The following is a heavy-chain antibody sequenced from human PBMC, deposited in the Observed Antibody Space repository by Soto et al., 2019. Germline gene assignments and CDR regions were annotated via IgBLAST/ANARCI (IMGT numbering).Heavy chain of an antibody. V-gene: IGHV1-3*01. CDR2: INAGNGNT. Sequence: QVPLVQSGAEVKKPGASVKVSCKASGYTFTSYAMHWVRQAPGQRLEWMGWINAGNGNTKYSPKFQGRVTITRDTSASTAYMELSSLRSEDTAVYYCARGSGSNYYYMDVWGKGTTVTVSS. CDR3: ARGSGSNYYYMDV. CDR1: GYTFTSYA. D-gene: IGHD3-3*01. J-gene: IGHJ6*03.